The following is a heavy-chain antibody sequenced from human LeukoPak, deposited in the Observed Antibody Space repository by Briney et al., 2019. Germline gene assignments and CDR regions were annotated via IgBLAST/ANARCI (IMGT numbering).Heavy chain of an antibody. CDR2: ISYDGSKK. D-gene: IGHD1-26*01. CDR1: GFTFSTYF. J-gene: IGHJ5*02. CDR3: ARALSIVETGGDNWFDP. Sequence: GRSLRLSCAASGFTFSTYFMHWVRQAPGKGREWVATISYDGSKKYYVDSVKGRFTTSRDNSENTLYLQMNSLRGDDTAVYHCARALSIVETGGDNWFDPWGQGTLVTVSS. V-gene: IGHV3-30-3*01.